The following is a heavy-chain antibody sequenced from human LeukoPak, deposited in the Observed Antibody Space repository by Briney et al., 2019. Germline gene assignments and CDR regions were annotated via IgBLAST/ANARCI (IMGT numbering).Heavy chain of an antibody. CDR3: ARLCNGVGCGWFDP. CDR1: GGTFSSYA. CDR2: IIPILGTA. V-gene: IGHV1-69*05. J-gene: IGHJ5*02. D-gene: IGHD2-15*01. Sequence: SVKVSCKASGGTFSSYAISWVRQAPGQGLEWMGGIIPILGTANYAQKFQGRVTITTDESTSTAYMELSSLRSEDTAVYYCARLCNGVGCGWFDPWGQGTLVTVSS.